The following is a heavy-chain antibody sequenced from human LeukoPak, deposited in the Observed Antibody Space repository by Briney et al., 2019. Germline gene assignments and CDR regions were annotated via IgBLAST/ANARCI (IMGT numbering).Heavy chain of an antibody. CDR3: ARLHIIAVAAETIDY. CDR1: GGSTSTSNYY. D-gene: IGHD6-19*01. J-gene: IGHJ4*02. V-gene: IGHV4-39*07. Sequence: SETLSLTCTVSGGSTSTSNYYWGWIRQPPGKGLEWIGSIYYSGSTYYNPSLKSRVTISVDTSKNQFSLKLSSVTAADTAVYYCARLHIIAVAAETIDYWGQGTLVTVSS. CDR2: IYYSGST.